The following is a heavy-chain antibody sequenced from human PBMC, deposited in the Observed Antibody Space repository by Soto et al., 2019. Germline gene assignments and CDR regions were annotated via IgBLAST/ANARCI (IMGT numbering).Heavy chain of an antibody. V-gene: IGHV3-53*02. CDR2: IYSGGST. D-gene: IGHD3-10*01. J-gene: IGHJ4*02. Sequence: EVQLVETGGGLIQPGGSLRLSCAASGFTVSSNYMSWVRQAPGKGLEWVSVIYSGGSTYYSESVKGRYTISRDNSKNTLYIQLNSRRAEDQAVYYCARESRIYRCNFDYWGQGTLVTVSS. CDR1: GFTVSSNY. CDR3: ARESRIYRCNFDY.